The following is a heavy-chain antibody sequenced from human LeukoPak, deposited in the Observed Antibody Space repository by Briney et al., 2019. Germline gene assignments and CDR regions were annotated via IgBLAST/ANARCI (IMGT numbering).Heavy chain of an antibody. J-gene: IGHJ4*02. D-gene: IGHD2-8*01. V-gene: IGHV4/OR15-8*02. CDR3: SRENGAFSPFGY. CDR2: ISLTGLT. CDR1: GFTFRTFG. Sequence: PGGSLRLSCVGSGFTFRTFGMHWVRQPPGQGLEWIGEISLTGLTHYNPSLESRVTVSLDKSKNQLSLNLTSVTAADTAVYYCSRENGAFSPFGYWGQGTLVTVLS.